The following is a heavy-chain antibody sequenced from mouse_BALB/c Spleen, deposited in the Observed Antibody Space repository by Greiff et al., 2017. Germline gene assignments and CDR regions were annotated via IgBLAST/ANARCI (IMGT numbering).Heavy chain of an antibody. Sequence: EVQLQQSGTVLARPGASVKMSCKASGYTFTSYWMHWVKQRPGQGLEWIGAIYPGNSDTSYNQKFKGKAKLTAVTSTSTAYMELSSLTNEDSAVYYCTFDYDYYAMDYWGQGTSDTVSS. D-gene: IGHD2-4*01. CDR3: TFDYDYYAMDY. V-gene: IGHV1-5*01. CDR2: IYPGNSDT. CDR1: GYTFTSYW. J-gene: IGHJ4*01.